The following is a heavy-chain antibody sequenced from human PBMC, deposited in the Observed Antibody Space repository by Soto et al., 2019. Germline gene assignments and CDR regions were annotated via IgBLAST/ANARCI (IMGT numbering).Heavy chain of an antibody. CDR1: VGSFSCYY. CDR3: ARVATDYGVDY. J-gene: IGHJ4*02. Sequence: SETLSLTCAVYVGSFSCYYWSWIRQPPGKWLEWIGEINHSGSTNXXPSLKSRVXISVDTSKNQFXLKLSXFTSADTAVYYCARVATDYGVDYWCQGALVTVSS. D-gene: IGHD4-17*01. V-gene: IGHV4-34*01. CDR2: INHSGST.